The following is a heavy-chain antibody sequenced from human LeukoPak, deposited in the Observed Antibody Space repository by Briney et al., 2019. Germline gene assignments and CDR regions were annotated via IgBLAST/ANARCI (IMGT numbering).Heavy chain of an antibody. CDR1: GGSISSYY. Sequence: SETLSLTCTVSGGSISSYYWSWIRQPPGKGLEWIGYIYYSGSTNYNPSLKSRVTISVDTSKNQFSLKLSSVTAADTAVYYCVRVRSSGWYPFDYWGQGTLVTVSS. D-gene: IGHD6-19*01. V-gene: IGHV4-59*01. CDR2: IYYSGST. CDR3: VRVRSSGWYPFDY. J-gene: IGHJ4*02.